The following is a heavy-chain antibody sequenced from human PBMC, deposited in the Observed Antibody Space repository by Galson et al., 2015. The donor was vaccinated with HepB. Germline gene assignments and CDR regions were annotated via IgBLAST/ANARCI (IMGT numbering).Heavy chain of an antibody. J-gene: IGHJ4*02. D-gene: IGHD3-3*01. CDR2: ISYDGSNK. CDR1: GFTFSSYV. V-gene: IGHV3-30-3*02. Sequence: SLRLSCAASGFTFSSYVMHWVRQAPGKGLEWVAVISYDGSNKYYADSVKGRFTISRDNSKNTLYLQMNSLRAEDTAVYYCAKDPGFWSGYQGYYFDYWGQGTLVTVSS. CDR3: AKDPGFWSGYQGYYFDY.